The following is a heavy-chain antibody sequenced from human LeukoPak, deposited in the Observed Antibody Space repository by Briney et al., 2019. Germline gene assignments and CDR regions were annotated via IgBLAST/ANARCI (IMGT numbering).Heavy chain of an antibody. CDR2: ITTSSSDV. CDR1: GFTFSSYG. D-gene: IGHD1-20*01. J-gene: IGHJ4*02. Sequence: GGSLRLSCAASGFTFSSYGMHWVRQAPGKGLEWVSSITTSSSDVYYADSVRGRFTISRDNARNSLFLQMNGLRAEDTAVYYCARALTGIPYYFDYWGQGSLVTVSS. V-gene: IGHV3-21*01. CDR3: ARALTGIPYYFDY.